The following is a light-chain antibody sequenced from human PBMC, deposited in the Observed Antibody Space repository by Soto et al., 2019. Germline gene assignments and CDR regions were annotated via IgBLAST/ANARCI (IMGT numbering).Light chain of an antibody. CDR1: QGLSGW. CDR2: KTS. V-gene: IGKV1-5*03. J-gene: IGKJ2*01. CDR3: LQYNSLYT. Sequence: IQMTQSPSTLSASAGDRVTITCRASQGLSGWLAWYQQKPGKAPKLLIYKTSSLESGVPSRFSGSGSGTEFTLTIRSLQPDDFATYYCLQYNSLYTFGQGTKVDIK.